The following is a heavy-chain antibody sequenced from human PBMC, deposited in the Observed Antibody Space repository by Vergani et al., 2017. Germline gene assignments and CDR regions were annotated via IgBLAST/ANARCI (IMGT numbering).Heavy chain of an antibody. V-gene: IGHV4-30-4*08. J-gene: IGHJ4*02. CDR2: IYYSGCT. CDR1: GGSISSGDYY. CDR3: ARGSSGYPY. Sequence: QVQLQESGPGLVKPSQTLSLSCTVSGGSISSGDYYWSWIRQPPGKGLEWIGYIYYSGCTYYNPALKSRITISIDTSKNQFSLKLGSVTAADTAVYYCARGSSGYPYWGQGTLVTVSS. D-gene: IGHD3-22*01.